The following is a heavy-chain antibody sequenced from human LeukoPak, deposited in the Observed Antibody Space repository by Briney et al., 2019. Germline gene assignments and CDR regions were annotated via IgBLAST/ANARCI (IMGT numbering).Heavy chain of an antibody. CDR3: ARVQPHRIHYDNSDYPTRNDY. J-gene: IGHJ4*02. CDR1: GYTFTSYG. Sequence: EASVKVSCKASGYTFTSYGISWIRQAPRQGLEWMGWISVYNGNTNYVQKFQDRVTMTTDTSTSTAYMELRSLRSDDTAVYYCARVQPHRIHYDNSDYPTRNDYWGQGTLVTVSS. D-gene: IGHD3-22*01. CDR2: ISVYNGNT. V-gene: IGHV1-18*01.